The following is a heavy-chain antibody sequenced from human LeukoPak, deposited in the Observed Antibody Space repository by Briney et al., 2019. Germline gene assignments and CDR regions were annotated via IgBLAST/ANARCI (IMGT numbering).Heavy chain of an antibody. D-gene: IGHD2-21*02. CDR2: ISSSSSYI. CDR1: GFTFSSYS. CDR3: ARTPGGLAYCGGDCYSRGYYYYGMDV. V-gene: IGHV3-21*01. J-gene: IGHJ6*02. Sequence: PGGSLRLSCAASGFTFSSYSMNWVRQAPGKGLKWVSSISSSSSYIYYADSVKGRFTISRDNAKNSLYLQMNSLRAEDTAVYYCARTPGGLAYCGGDCYSRGYYYYGMDVWGQGTTVTVSS.